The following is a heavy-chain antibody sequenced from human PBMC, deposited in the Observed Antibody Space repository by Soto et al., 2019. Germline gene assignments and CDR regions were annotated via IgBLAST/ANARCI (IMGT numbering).Heavy chain of an antibody. CDR2: ISYDGSNK. J-gene: IGHJ4*02. CDR3: AKGRYSSSRGDFDY. Sequence: QVQLVESGGGVVQPGRSLRLSCAASGFTFSSYGMHWVRQAPGKGLEWVAVISYDGSNKYYADSVKGRFTISRENSKNTLYLQMNSLRAEDTAVYYCAKGRYSSSRGDFDYWGQGTLVTVSS. D-gene: IGHD6-13*01. CDR1: GFTFSSYG. V-gene: IGHV3-30*18.